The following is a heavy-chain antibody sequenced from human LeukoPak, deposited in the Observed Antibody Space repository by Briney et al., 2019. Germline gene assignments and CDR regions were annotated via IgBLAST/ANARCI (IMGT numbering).Heavy chain of an antibody. CDR1: GFTFSSYG. D-gene: IGHD3-22*01. CDR2: IWYDGSNK. Sequence: PGRSLRLSCAASGFTFSSYGMHWVSQAPGKGLEWVAVIWYDGSNKYYADSVKGRFTISRDNSKTTLYLQMNSLRAEDTAVYYCAKDFTYYYDKGFDYWGQGTLVTVSS. CDR3: AKDFTYYYDKGFDY. J-gene: IGHJ4*02. V-gene: IGHV3-33*06.